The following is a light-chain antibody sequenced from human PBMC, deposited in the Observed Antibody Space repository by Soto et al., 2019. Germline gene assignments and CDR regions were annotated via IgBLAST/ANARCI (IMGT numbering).Light chain of an antibody. V-gene: IGLV1-51*02. CDR1: SSNIGNNY. CDR2: ENN. CDR3: GTWDSSLSAGRNV. Sequence: QAVVTQPPSVSAAPGQTVTISCSGSSSNIGNNYVSWYQQLPGTAPKLLIYENNKRPSGIPDRFSGSKSGTSATLGITGLQTGDEADYYCGTWDSSLSAGRNVFGTGTKVTVL. J-gene: IGLJ1*01.